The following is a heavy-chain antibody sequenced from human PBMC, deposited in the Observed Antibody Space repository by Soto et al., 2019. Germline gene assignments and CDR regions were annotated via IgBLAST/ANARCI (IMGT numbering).Heavy chain of an antibody. J-gene: IGHJ4*02. CDR1: GGSTSDKSYF. D-gene: IGHD2-21*02. V-gene: IGHV4-39*01. Sequence: SETLSLTCSVSGGSTSDKSYFWGWVLQSPGKGLEWIGSMYYSGSSYYNPSLKSRVAISVDTSKNQFSLKLRSVTAADTAVYFCARQRLLRLKPDFDIWGQGTLVTVSS. CDR2: MYYSGSS. CDR3: ARQRLLRLKPDFDI.